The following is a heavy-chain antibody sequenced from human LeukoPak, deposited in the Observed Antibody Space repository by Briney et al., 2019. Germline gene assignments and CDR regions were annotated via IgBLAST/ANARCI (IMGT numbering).Heavy chain of an antibody. CDR3: AKDDYYDTSGYRD. CDR1: GFTASSNY. D-gene: IGHD3-22*01. Sequence: RGSLRLSCAASGFTASSNYMSWVCQAPGRGLEWVSVTYSDGRTYYADSVKGRFTISRDNTKNTLYLQMNSLRAEDTAVYDCAKDDYYDTSGYRDWGQGTLVTVSS. V-gene: IGHV3-53*05. CDR2: TYSDGRT. J-gene: IGHJ4*02.